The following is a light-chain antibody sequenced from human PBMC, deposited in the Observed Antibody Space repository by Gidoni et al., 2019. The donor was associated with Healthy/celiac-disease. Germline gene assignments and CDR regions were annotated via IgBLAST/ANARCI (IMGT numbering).Light chain of an antibody. CDR1: TGAVTSGHY. CDR3: LLSFSGARFWV. Sequence: QAAVTQEPSLTVSPGGTVTLPCGSSTGAVTSGHYPYWFPQKPGQAPRTLVYDTSNKHAWTPARFSGSLLGGKAALTLSGAQPEDEAEYYCLLSFSGARFWVFGGGTKLTVL. CDR2: DTS. J-gene: IGLJ3*02. V-gene: IGLV7-46*01.